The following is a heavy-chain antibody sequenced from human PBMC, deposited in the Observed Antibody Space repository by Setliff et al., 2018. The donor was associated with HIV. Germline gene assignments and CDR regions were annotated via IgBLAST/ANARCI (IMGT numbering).Heavy chain of an antibody. J-gene: IGHJ5*02. D-gene: IGHD6-13*01. CDR2: IYTSGSS. CDR1: GGSISSGSYY. CDR3: ARDIQAAGTGWFDP. Sequence: SETLSLTCSVSGGSISSGSYYWSWIRQPAGKGLEWIGHIYTSGSSTYNPSLKSRVTIPRDTSKNQFSLKLSSVTAADTAVYYWARDIQAAGTGWFDPWGQGTLVTVSS. V-gene: IGHV4-61*09.